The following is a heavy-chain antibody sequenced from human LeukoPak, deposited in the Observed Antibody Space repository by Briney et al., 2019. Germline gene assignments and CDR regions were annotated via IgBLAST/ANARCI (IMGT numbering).Heavy chain of an antibody. CDR1: GYTFTGYY. CDR3: ARDPYSNYFDY. D-gene: IGHD5-18*01. CDR2: INPNNGGT. J-gene: IGHJ4*02. Sequence: ASVKVSCKASGYTFTGYYMHWVRQAPGQGLEWMGWINPNNGGTNYAQKFQGRVTMTRDTSISTAYMELNRLRSDDTAVYYCARDPYSNYFDYWGQGTLVTVSS. V-gene: IGHV1-2*02.